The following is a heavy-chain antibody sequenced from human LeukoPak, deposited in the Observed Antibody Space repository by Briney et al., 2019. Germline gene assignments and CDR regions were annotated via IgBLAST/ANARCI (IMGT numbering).Heavy chain of an antibody. D-gene: IGHD3-3*01. CDR2: IKSGSDGGAT. CDR3: TTDQREGYYDAWCGYYLF. CDR1: GFTFNSAW. J-gene: IGHJ4*02. V-gene: IGHV3-15*01. Sequence: AGGSLRLSCAASGFTFNSAWMGWVRQAPGKGLEWVGRIKSGSDGGATHYAAPVKGRFTISRDDSQNTVYLQMNSLKTEDTAVYYCTTDQREGYYDAWCGYYLFWGQGTLVTVSS.